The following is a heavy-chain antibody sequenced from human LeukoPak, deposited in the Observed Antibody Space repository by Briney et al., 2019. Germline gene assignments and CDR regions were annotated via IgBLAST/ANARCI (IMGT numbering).Heavy chain of an antibody. CDR3: TTVLGATRRHIYNFDY. V-gene: IGHV3-15*01. CDR1: GFTFSNAW. CDR2: IKSKTDGGTT. J-gene: IGHJ4*02. D-gene: IGHD1-26*01. Sequence: GGSLRLSCAASGFTFSNAWMSWVRQAPGKGLEWVGRIKSKTDGGTTDYAAPVEGRFTISRDDSKNTLYLQMNSLKTEDTAVYYCTTVLGATRRHIYNFDYWGQGTLVTVSS.